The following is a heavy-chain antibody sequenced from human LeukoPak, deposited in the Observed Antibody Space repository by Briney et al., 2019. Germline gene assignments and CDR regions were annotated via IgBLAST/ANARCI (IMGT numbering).Heavy chain of an antibody. J-gene: IGHJ3*02. D-gene: IGHD1-14*01. Sequence: ASVKVSCKASGYTFTSYDINWVRQATGQGLEWMGWMNPNSGNTGYAQKFQGRVTMTRNTSISTAYMELSSLRSEDAAVYYCARATPRDGDAFDIWGQGTMVTVSS. CDR1: GYTFTSYD. CDR3: ARATPRDGDAFDI. V-gene: IGHV1-8*01. CDR2: MNPNSGNT.